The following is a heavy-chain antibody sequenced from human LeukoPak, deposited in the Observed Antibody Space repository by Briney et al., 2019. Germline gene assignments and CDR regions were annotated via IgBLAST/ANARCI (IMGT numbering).Heavy chain of an antibody. J-gene: IGHJ4*02. CDR3: ARAPAAISPFDY. D-gene: IGHD2-2*02. Sequence: PSETLSLTCTVSGGSISSYYWSWIRQPPGKGLEWIGYIYYSGSTNYNPTLKRRVTISVDTSKNEFSLKLSSVTAADTAVYYCARAPAAISPFDYWGQGTLVTVSS. V-gene: IGHV4-59*01. CDR2: IYYSGST. CDR1: GGSISSYY.